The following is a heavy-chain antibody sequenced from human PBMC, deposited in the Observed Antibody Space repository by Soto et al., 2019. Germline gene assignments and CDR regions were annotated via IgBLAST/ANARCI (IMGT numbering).Heavy chain of an antibody. J-gene: IGHJ6*02. D-gene: IGHD1-7*01. CDR3: ARVPRPLNWNYGLDYYYYGMDV. V-gene: IGHV1-69*13. Sequence: GVSVKVSCKASGGTFSSYAISWVRQAPGQGLEWMGGIIPIFGTANYAQKFQGRVTITADESTSTAYMELSSLRSEDTAVYYCARVPRPLNWNYGLDYYYYGMDVWGQGTTVTVSS. CDR1: GGTFSSYA. CDR2: IIPIFGTA.